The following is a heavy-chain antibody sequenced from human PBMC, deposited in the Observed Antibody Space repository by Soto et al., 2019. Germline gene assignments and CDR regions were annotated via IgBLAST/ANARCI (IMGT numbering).Heavy chain of an antibody. CDR2: IIPMFGIP. CDR3: ARGGTSGWLKGAYDV. J-gene: IGHJ3*01. CDR1: GGTLNKHA. V-gene: IGHV1-69*01. D-gene: IGHD6-19*01. Sequence: QVQLVQSGAEVKKPGSSVKVSCRASGGTLNKHAITWVRRAPGQGLEWLGGIIPMFGIPNYPQKFQGRDTITADDSTNTSHMELIGLTSDDTAVYYCARGGTSGWLKGAYDVWGQGTMVTVSS.